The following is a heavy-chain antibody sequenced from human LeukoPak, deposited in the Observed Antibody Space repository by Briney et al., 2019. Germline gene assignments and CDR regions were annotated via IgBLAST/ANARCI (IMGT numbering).Heavy chain of an antibody. CDR1: GGSISSSSYY. J-gene: IGHJ6*02. D-gene: IGHD6-13*01. CDR2: IYYSGST. Sequence: SETLSLTCTVSGGSISSSSYYWGWIRQPPGKGLEWIGSIYYSGSTYYNPSLKSRVTISVDTSKNQFSLKLSSVTAADTAVYYCARHDGEQQLVYYCYYGMDVWGQGTTVTVSS. CDR3: ARHDGEQQLVYYCYYGMDV. V-gene: IGHV4-39*01.